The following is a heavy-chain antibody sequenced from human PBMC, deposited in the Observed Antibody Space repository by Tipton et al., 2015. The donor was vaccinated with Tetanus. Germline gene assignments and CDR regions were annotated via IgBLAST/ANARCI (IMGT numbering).Heavy chain of an antibody. D-gene: IGHD2-15*01. J-gene: IGHJ6*02. V-gene: IGHV3-21*01. CDR2: ISSSSSYI. Sequence: SLRLSCAASGFTFSSYSMNWVRQAPGKGLEWVSSISSSSSYIYYADSVKGRFTISRDNAKNSLYLQMNSLRAEDTAVYYCARDTLGGSYYYYGMDVWGQGTTVTVSS. CDR1: GFTFSSYS. CDR3: ARDTLGGSYYYYGMDV.